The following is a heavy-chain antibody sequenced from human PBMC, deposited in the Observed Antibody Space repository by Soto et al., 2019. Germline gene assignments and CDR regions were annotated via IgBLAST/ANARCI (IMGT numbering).Heavy chain of an antibody. D-gene: IGHD6-13*01. J-gene: IGHJ4*02. CDR2: ISGSGGST. CDR1: GFTFSSYA. V-gene: IGHV3-23*01. CDR3: AKVSSSWYYFDY. Sequence: PGGSLRLSCAASGFTFSSYAMSWVRQAPGKGLEWVSAISGSGGSTYYADSVKGRLTISRDNSKNTLYLQMNSLRAEDTAVYYCAKVSSSWYYFDYWGQGTLVTVSS.